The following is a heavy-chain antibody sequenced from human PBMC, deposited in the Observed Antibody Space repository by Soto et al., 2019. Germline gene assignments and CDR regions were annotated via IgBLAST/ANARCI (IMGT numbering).Heavy chain of an antibody. CDR2: ISAYNGNT. D-gene: IGHD3-3*01. CDR3: ARVDFWSAPREYYYMDV. J-gene: IGHJ6*03. CDR1: GYTFTSYG. V-gene: IGHV1-18*01. Sequence: ASVKVSCKASGYTFTSYGISWVRQAPGQGLEWMGWISAYNGNTNYAQKLQGRVTMTTDTSTSTAYMELRSLRSDDTAVYYCARVDFWSAPREYYYMDVWGKGTTVTVSS.